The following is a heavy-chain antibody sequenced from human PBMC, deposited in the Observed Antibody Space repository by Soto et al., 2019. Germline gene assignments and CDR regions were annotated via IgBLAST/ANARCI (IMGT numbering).Heavy chain of an antibody. CDR1: GGTFSSYA. CDR2: IIPIFGTA. D-gene: IGHD1-26*01. CDR3: ARVRGPRIVGAPLPWLDP. J-gene: IGHJ5*02. V-gene: IGHV1-69*01. Sequence: QVQLVQSGAEVKKPGSSVKVSCKASGGTFSSYAISWVRQAPGQGLEWMGGIIPIFGTANYAQKFQGRVTITADDCTSKAYMELSSVRSEDTAVYYCARVRGPRIVGAPLPWLDPWGQGTLVTVS.